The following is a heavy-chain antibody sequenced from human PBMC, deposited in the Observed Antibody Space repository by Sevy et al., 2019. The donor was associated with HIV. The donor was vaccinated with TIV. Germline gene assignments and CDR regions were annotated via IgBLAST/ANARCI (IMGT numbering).Heavy chain of an antibody. V-gene: IGHV3-33*08. CDR3: ATEYNNGYDY. J-gene: IGHJ4*02. CDR2: IWSDGNDK. D-gene: IGHD3-10*01. CDR1: GFNFSNYV. Sequence: GGSLRLSCAASGFNFSNYVLHWVRQAPGKGLEWVAVIWSDGNDKSYADSVKGRFTVSRDNSKNTLYLQMDSLRAEDTAIYYCATEYNNGYDYWGQGTLVTVSS.